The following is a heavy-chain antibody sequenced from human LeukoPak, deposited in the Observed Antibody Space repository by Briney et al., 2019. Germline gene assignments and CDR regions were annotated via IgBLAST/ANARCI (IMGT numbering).Heavy chain of an antibody. Sequence: SETLSLTCTVSGGSISSGSYYWSWIRQPAGKGLEWIGRIYTSGSTNYSPSLKSRVTISVDTSKNQFSLKLSSVTAADTAVYYCAREAITMVRGVHAFDIWGQGTMVTVSS. D-gene: IGHD3-10*01. CDR1: GGSISSGSYY. CDR3: AREAITMVRGVHAFDI. CDR2: IYTSGST. J-gene: IGHJ3*02. V-gene: IGHV4-61*02.